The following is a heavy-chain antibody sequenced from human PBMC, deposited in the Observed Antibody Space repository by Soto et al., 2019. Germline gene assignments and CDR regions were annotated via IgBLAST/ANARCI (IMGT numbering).Heavy chain of an antibody. CDR3: ARDRVLLWFGELKASYGMDV. CDR2: IYYSGST. V-gene: IGHV4-31*03. CDR1: GASISSGGYY. J-gene: IGHJ6*02. Sequence: SETLSLTCTVSGASISSGGYYWSWVRQHPGKGLEWIGYIYYSGSTYYNPSLKSRVTISVDTSKNQFSLKLSSVTAADTAVYYCARDRVLLWFGELKASYGMDVWGQGTTVT. D-gene: IGHD3-10*01.